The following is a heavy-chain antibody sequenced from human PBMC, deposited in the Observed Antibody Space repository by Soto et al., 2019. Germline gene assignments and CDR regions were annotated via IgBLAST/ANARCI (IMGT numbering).Heavy chain of an antibody. J-gene: IGHJ6*02. CDR3: ARERLEWLAPYPNRMDV. CDR1: GFTFSSYW. V-gene: IGHV3-74*01. D-gene: IGHD3-3*01. Sequence: GGSLRLSCAASGFTFSSYWMHWVRQAPGKGLVWVSRINSDGSSTSYADSVKGRFTISRDNAKNTLYLQMNSLRAEDTAVYYCARERLEWLAPYPNRMDVWGQGTTVTVSS. CDR2: INSDGSST.